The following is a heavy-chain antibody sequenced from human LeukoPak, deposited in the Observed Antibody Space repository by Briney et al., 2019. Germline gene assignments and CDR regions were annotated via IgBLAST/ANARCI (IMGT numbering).Heavy chain of an antibody. Sequence: SETLSLTCTVSGGSISSYYWSWIRQPPGKGLEWIGYIYYSGSTNYNPSLKSRVTISVDTSKNQFSLKLSSVTAADTAVYYCARTTGIAAADFDSWGQGTLVTVSS. CDR2: IYYSGST. V-gene: IGHV4-59*08. CDR1: GGSISSYY. D-gene: IGHD6-13*01. J-gene: IGHJ4*02. CDR3: ARTTGIAAADFDS.